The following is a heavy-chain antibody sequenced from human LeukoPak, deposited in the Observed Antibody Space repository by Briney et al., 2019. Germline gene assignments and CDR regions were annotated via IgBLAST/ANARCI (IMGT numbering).Heavy chain of an antibody. Sequence: PSETLSLTCTVSGGSIISNRHYWSWIRQPAGKGLEWIGHIYSSGNTKYNPSLKGRLTMSIDSSKNQFSLILTSVTAADTAVYYCARVALITIHENDAFDIWGQGTVVTVSS. CDR1: GGSIISNRHY. V-gene: IGHV4-61*09. CDR3: ARVALITIHENDAFDI. J-gene: IGHJ3*02. CDR2: IYSSGNT. D-gene: IGHD3-3*01.